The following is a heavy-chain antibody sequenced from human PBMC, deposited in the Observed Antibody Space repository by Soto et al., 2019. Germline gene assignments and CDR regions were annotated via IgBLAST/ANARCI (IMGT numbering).Heavy chain of an antibody. J-gene: IGHJ5*02. CDR1: GFTFSSYA. V-gene: IGHV3-30-3*01. Sequence: QVQLVESGGGVVQPGRSLRLSCAASGFTFSSYAMHWVRQAPGKGLEWVAVISYDGSDSYYADSVKGRFTISRDNSKNTLYLQMNGRRAEDTAVYYCARAGGWTRRGWFDPWGQGTLVTVSS. CDR3: ARAGGWTRRGWFDP. D-gene: IGHD6-19*01. CDR2: ISYDGSDS.